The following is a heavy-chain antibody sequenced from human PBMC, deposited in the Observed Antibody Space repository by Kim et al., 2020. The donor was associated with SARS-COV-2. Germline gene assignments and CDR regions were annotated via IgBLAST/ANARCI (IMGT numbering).Heavy chain of an antibody. Sequence: GGSLRLSCAASGFTFDDYAMHWVRQAPGKGLEWVSGISWNSGSIGYADSVKGRFTISRDNAKNSLYLQMNSLRAEDTALYYCAKNTLYSSSWYFDYWGQGTLVTVSS. J-gene: IGHJ4*02. D-gene: IGHD6-13*01. CDR1: GFTFDDYA. V-gene: IGHV3-9*01. CDR3: AKNTLYSSSWYFDY. CDR2: ISWNSGSI.